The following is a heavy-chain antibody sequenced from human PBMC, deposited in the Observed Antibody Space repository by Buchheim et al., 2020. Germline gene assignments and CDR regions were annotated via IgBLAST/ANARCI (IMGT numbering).Heavy chain of an antibody. D-gene: IGHD2-8*01. Sequence: EVQLLESGGGLVQPGGSLRLSCEASAFTFSNYAMSWVRQAPGKGLEWVSAISDSGGATYYADSVKGRFTISRDNSKNMLYLQMNSLRVEDTALYYCERYSVNGPESYGMDVWGQGTT. CDR3: ERYSVNGPESYGMDV. CDR1: AFTFSNYA. CDR2: ISDSGGAT. V-gene: IGHV3-23*01. J-gene: IGHJ6*02.